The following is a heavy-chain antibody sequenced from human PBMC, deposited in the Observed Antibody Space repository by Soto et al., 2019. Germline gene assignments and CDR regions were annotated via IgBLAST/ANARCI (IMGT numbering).Heavy chain of an antibody. J-gene: IGHJ5*02. Sequence: NPSETLSLTCTVSGGSIFSDDWTWIRQPPGKGLEWIGYISRSGSSSFAPSLKGRVTFSTDTSKNQVSLKMTYVTVADTAVYYCARGYWFDPWGPGTLVTVSS. CDR2: ISRSGSS. CDR3: ARGYWFDP. CDR1: GGSIFSDD. V-gene: IGHV4-59*01.